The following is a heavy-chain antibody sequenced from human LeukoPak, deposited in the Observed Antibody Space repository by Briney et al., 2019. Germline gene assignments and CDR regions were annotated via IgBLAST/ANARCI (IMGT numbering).Heavy chain of an antibody. Sequence: SETLSLTCAVHGGSFSDYYWTWIRRPPGKGLEWIGEINHSGSTNYNPSLKSRVTISVDTSKNQFSLKLSSVTAADTAVYYCASPDYYDSSGYYGNPWGQGTLVTVSS. V-gene: IGHV4-34*01. D-gene: IGHD3-22*01. CDR2: INHSGST. CDR1: GGSFSDYY. J-gene: IGHJ5*02. CDR3: ASPDYYDSSGYYGNP.